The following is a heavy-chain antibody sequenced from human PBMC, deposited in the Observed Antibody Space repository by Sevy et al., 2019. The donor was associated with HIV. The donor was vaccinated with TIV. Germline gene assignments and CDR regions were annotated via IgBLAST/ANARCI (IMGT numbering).Heavy chain of an antibody. CDR3: ARVGFNWNDVDY. J-gene: IGHJ4*02. CDR1: GGSISSSSYY. V-gene: IGHV4-39*07. D-gene: IGHD1-20*01. CDR2: IYYSGST. Sequence: SETLSLTCTVSGGSISSSSYYWGWIRQPPGKGLEWIGSIYYSGSTYYNPSLKSRVTISVDTSKNQFSLKLRSVTAADTAVYYCARVGFNWNDVDYWGQGTLVTVSS.